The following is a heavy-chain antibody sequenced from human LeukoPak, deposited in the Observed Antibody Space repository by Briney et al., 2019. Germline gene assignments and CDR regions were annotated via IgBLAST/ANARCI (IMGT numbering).Heavy chain of an antibody. J-gene: IGHJ5*02. Sequence: GASVKVSCKASGYTFTSYAMHWVRQAPGQRLEWMGWINAGNGNTKYSQEFQGRVTITRDTSASTAYMELSSLRSEDMAVYYCARGTAYCGGDCYDGWFDPWGQGTLVTVSS. D-gene: IGHD2-21*02. V-gene: IGHV1-3*03. CDR3: ARGTAYCGGDCYDGWFDP. CDR2: INAGNGNT. CDR1: GYTFTSYA.